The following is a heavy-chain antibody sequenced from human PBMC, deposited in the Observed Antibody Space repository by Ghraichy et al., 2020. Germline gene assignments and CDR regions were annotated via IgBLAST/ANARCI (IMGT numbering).Heavy chain of an antibody. D-gene: IGHD2-15*01. J-gene: IGHJ2*01. Sequence: GGSLRLSCAASGFTFSGYAMSWVRQPPGKGLEWVSAISGSGGITYYADSVKGRFAISRDNSKNTLYLQMNSLRAEDTAVYYCARPPGVDHWYFYLWGRGTLVTVFS. CDR2: ISGSGGIT. V-gene: IGHV3-23*01. CDR1: GFTFSGYA. CDR3: ARPPGVDHWYFYL.